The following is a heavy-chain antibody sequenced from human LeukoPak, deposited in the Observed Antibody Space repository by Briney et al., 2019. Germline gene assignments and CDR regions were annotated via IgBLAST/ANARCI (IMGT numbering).Heavy chain of an antibody. CDR1: GFTFSSYG. D-gene: IGHD3-10*01. CDR3: AKGGGYYDSGSYPFDP. CDR2: ISYDGSNK. V-gene: IGHV3-30*18. J-gene: IGHJ5*02. Sequence: GGSLRLSCAASGFTFSSYGMHWVRQAPGKGLEWVAVISYDGSNKYYADSVKGRFTISRDNSKNTLYLQMNSLRAEDTAVYYCAKGGGYYDSGSYPFDPWGQGTLVTVSS.